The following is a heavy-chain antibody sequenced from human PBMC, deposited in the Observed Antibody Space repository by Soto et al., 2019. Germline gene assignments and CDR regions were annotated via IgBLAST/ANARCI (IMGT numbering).Heavy chain of an antibody. CDR2: ISSSSSST. CDR3: AKGPYNGPRRLAVAGPFDY. Sequence: PGGSLSLSCAASGFTFSDYYMSWIRQAPGKGLEWVSYISSSSSSTNYADSVKGRFTISRDNSKNTLYLQMNSLRAEDTAVYYCAKGPYNGPRRLAVAGPFDYWGQGTLVTVSS. J-gene: IGHJ4*02. V-gene: IGHV3-11*05. CDR1: GFTFSDYY. D-gene: IGHD6-19*01.